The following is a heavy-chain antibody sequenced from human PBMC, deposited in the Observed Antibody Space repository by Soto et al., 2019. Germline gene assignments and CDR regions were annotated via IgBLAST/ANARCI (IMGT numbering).Heavy chain of an antibody. Sequence: GGSLRLSCAASGFTFSSYAMSWVRQAPGKGLEWVSAISGSGGSTYYADSVKGRFTISRDNSKNTLYLQMNSLRAEDTAVYYCAKHSRKGIVVVPAAIVTHFDYWDQGTLVTVSS. CDR2: ISGSGGST. D-gene: IGHD2-2*01. V-gene: IGHV3-23*01. J-gene: IGHJ4*02. CDR1: GFTFSSYA. CDR3: AKHSRKGIVVVPAAIVTHFDY.